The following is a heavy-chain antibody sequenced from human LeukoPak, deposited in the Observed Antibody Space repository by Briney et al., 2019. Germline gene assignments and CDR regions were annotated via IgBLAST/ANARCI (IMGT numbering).Heavy chain of an antibody. CDR2: IYYSGST. CDR3: AREHIVVVTATSGSGWFDP. D-gene: IGHD2-21*02. J-gene: IGHJ5*02. Sequence: SETLSLTCTVSGGSISSYYWSWIRQPPGKGLEWIGYIYYSGSTNYNPSLKSRVTISVDTSKNQFSLKLSSVTAADTAVYYCAREHIVVVTATSGSGWFDPWGQGTLVTDSS. CDR1: GGSISSYY. V-gene: IGHV4-59*01.